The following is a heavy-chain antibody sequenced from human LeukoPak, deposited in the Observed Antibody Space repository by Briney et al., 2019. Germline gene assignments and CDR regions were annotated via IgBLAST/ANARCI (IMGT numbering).Heavy chain of an antibody. Sequence: ASVKLSCKASGYTFTGYYKHWGRQPPGQGLGWMGRINPNSGGTNYAQKLQGRVTMTTDTSTSTAYMELRSLRSDDTAVYYCARDGSGGGSYYSNDAFDIGGQGTMVTVSS. CDR1: GYTFTGYY. V-gene: IGHV1-2*06. CDR2: INPNSGGT. CDR3: ARDGSGGGSYYSNDAFDI. J-gene: IGHJ3*02. D-gene: IGHD1-26*01.